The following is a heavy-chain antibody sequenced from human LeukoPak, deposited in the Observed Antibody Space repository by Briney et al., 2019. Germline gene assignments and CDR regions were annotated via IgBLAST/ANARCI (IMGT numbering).Heavy chain of an antibody. V-gene: IGHV4-38-2*01. CDR1: GYSISSGYY. J-gene: IGHJ4*02. Sequence: RSETLSLTCAVSGYSISSGYYWGWIRQPPGKGLEWIGSIYHSGSTYYNPSLKSRVTISVDTSKNQFSLKLSSVTAADTAVYYCALGLLWFGELSGFDYWGQGTLVTVSS. D-gene: IGHD3-10*01. CDR2: IYHSGST. CDR3: ALGLLWFGELSGFDY.